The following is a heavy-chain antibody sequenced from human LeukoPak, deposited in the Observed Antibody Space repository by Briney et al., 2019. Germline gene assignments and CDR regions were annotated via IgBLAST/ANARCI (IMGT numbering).Heavy chain of an antibody. J-gene: IGHJ4*02. CDR2: ISSSSSYI. V-gene: IGHV3-21*01. CDR3: ARADWDTAMIDY. CDR1: GFTFSSYS. Sequence: GGSLRLSCAASGFTFSSYSMNWVRQAPGKGLEWVSSISSSSSYIYYADSVKGRFTISRDNAKNSLYLQMNSLRAEDAAVYYCARADWDTAMIDYWGQGTLVTVSS. D-gene: IGHD5-18*01.